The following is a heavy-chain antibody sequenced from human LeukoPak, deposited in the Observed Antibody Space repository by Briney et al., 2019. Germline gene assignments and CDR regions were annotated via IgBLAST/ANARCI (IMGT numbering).Heavy chain of an antibody. CDR2: IDWDDDK. CDR1: GFSLSTSGMC. J-gene: IGHJ3*02. CDR3: ARITAARLYAFDI. D-gene: IGHD6-6*01. V-gene: IGHV2-70*11. Sequence: SGPTLANPTQTLTLTCTFPGFSLSTSGMCGSWIRQPPGKALEWLARIDWDDDKYYSTSLKTRLTISKDTSKNQVVLTMTNTDPVDTATYYCARITAARLYAFDIWGQGTMVTVSS.